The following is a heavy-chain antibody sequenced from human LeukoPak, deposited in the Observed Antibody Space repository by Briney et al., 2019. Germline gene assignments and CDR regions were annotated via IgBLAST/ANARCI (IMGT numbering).Heavy chain of an antibody. D-gene: IGHD2-21*02. V-gene: IGHV3-21*04. CDR2: ITSSGTYI. Sequence: GGSLRLSCAASGFTFSNYNMNWVRQAPGKAMEWVSSITSSGTYIFYADSVKGRFTISRDNAKNSLYLQMDSLGAEDTAVYYCAKDQRFTAGGQGTLVTVSS. J-gene: IGHJ4*02. CDR1: GFTFSNYN. CDR3: AKDQRFTA.